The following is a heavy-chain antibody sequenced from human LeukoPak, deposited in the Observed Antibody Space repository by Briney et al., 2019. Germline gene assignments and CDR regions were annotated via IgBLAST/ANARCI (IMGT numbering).Heavy chain of an antibody. CDR3: ARSTWFGRGPNWFDP. D-gene: IGHD3-10*01. CDR1: GGSFSGYY. J-gene: IGHJ5*02. CDR2: INHSGST. V-gene: IGHV4-34*01. Sequence: SETLSLTCAVYGGSFSGYYWSWIRQPPGKGLEWIGEINHSGSTNYNPSLKSRVTISVDTSKNQFSLKLSSVTAADTAVYYCARSTWFGRGPNWFDPWGQGTLVTVSS.